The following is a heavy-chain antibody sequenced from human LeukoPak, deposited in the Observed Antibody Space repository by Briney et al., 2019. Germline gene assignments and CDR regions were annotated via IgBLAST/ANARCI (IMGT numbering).Heavy chain of an antibody. CDR2: IYYSGNT. CDR1: GGSISSTSHF. D-gene: IGHD3-3*01. J-gene: IGHJ4*02. Sequence: SETLSLTCSVSGGSISSTSHFWAWIRQPPGKGLEWIASIYYSGNTFYNPSLKSRVTISVDTSKNQFSLRLSSVTAADTAVYYCARLDFGSYYYRGQGTLVTVSS. CDR3: ARLDFGSYYY. V-gene: IGHV4-39*01.